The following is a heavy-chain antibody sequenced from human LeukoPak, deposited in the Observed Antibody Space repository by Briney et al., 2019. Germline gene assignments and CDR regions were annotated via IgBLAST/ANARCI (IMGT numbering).Heavy chain of an antibody. CDR3: ARDRSAFDI. Sequence: GSLRLSCAASGFTFTSYGMHWVRQAPGKGLEWVAVISYDGINKYYADSVKGRFTISRDNSKNTLYLQMNSLRAEDTAVYYCARDRSAFDIWGQGTMVTVSS. J-gene: IGHJ3*02. CDR2: ISYDGINK. CDR1: GFTFTSYG. V-gene: IGHV3-30*03.